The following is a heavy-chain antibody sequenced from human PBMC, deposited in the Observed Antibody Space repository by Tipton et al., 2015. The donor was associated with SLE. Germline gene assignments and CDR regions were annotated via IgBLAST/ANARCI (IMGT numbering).Heavy chain of an antibody. CDR1: DGSISSHY. CDR2: ISESGTT. Sequence: TLSLTCNVSDGSISSHYWSWVRQPPGKRLEWLGYISESGTTNYNPSLKSRITISLDTSKNQFSLRLSSVAAADTAVYYCARDSAPKAFDIWGQGTMVTVSS. J-gene: IGHJ3*02. CDR3: ARDSAPKAFDI. V-gene: IGHV4-59*11.